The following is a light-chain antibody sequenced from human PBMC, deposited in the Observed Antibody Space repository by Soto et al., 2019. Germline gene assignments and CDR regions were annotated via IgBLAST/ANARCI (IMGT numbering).Light chain of an antibody. Sequence: QSVLTQPASVSGSPGQSITISCTGTSSDVGGFNSVSWYQQYPGKAPKPMIYDVRNRPSGVSNRFSGSKSGNTASLTISGLQAEDEADYYCSSYTGSTPYVFGTGTKVTVL. CDR2: DVR. CDR3: SSYTGSTPYV. V-gene: IGLV2-14*01. CDR1: SSDVGGFNS. J-gene: IGLJ1*01.